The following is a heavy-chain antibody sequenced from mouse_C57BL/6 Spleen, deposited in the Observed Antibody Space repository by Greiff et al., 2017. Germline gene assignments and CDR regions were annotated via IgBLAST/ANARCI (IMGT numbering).Heavy chain of an antibody. Sequence: LQESGPELVKPGASVKISCKASGYSFTDYNMNWVKQSNGKSLEWIGVINPNYGTTSYNQKFKGKATLTVDQSSSTAYMQLNSLTSEDSAVYYCAAITTVVAKGAMDYWGQGTSVTVSS. CDR3: AAITTVVAKGAMDY. J-gene: IGHJ4*01. CDR2: INPNYGTT. V-gene: IGHV1-39*01. D-gene: IGHD1-1*01. CDR1: GYSFTDYN.